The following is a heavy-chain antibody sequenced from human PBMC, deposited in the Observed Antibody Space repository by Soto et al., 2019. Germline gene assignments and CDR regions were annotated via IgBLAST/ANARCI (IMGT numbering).Heavy chain of an antibody. V-gene: IGHV1-8*01. CDR1: GYTFTSYD. CDR3: ARGSAPITIFGVVMNYYYYYMDV. J-gene: IGHJ6*03. Sequence: QVQLVQSGAEVKKPGASVKVSCKASGYTFTSYDINWVRQATGQGLEWMGWMNPNSGNTGYAQKFQGRVTMTRNTSISTAYMELSSLRSEDTAVHYCARGSAPITIFGVVMNYYYYYMDVWGKGTTVTVSS. D-gene: IGHD3-3*01. CDR2: MNPNSGNT.